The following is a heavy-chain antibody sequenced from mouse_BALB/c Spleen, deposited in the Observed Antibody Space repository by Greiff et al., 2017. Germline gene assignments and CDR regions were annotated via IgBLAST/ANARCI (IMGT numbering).Heavy chain of an antibody. V-gene: IGHV5-12-2*01. CDR3: ARGSSYRYFDV. CDR1: GFTFSSYT. D-gene: IGHD1-1*01. CDR2: ISNGGGST. J-gene: IGHJ1*01. Sequence: EVKVIESGGGLVQPGGSLKLSCAASGFTFSSYTMSWVRQTPEKRLEWVAYISNGGGSTYYPDTVKGRFTISRDNAKNTLYLQMSSLKSEDTAMYYCARGSSYRYFDVWGAGTTVTVSS.